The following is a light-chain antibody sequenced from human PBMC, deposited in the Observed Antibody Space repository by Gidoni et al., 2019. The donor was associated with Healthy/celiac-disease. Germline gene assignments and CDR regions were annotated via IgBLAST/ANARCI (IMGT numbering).Light chain of an antibody. V-gene: IGLV6-57*02. CDR3: QSYDSSNVV. CDR1: SGSIASNY. Sequence: NFMLTQPHSVSESPWKTVTISCTGSSGSIASNYVQWYQQRPGSAPTTVIYEDDQRPSGVPDRFSGSIDRSSNSASLTISGLKTEDEADYYCQSYDSSNVVFGGGTKLTVL. J-gene: IGLJ2*01. CDR2: EDD.